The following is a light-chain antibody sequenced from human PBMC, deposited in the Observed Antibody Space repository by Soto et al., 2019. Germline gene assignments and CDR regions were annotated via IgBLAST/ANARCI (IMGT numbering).Light chain of an antibody. CDR2: RND. CDR3: AAWDDSLNVYV. Sequence: QSVLTQPPSASGAPGQSVTISCSGSSSNIGSNTANWYQQLPGAAPKLFIFRNDQRPSGVPDRFSGSKSGTSASLAISGLQSEDESDYYCAAWDDSLNVYVFGTGTKLTVL. J-gene: IGLJ1*01. V-gene: IGLV1-44*01. CDR1: SSNIGSNT.